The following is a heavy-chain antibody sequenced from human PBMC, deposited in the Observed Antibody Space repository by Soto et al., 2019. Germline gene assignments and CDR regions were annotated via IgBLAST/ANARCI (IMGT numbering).Heavy chain of an antibody. Sequence: PSETLSLTCAVYGGSFSGYYWSWIRQPPGKGLKWIGGLYHSGRTNYNPSLKSRVTIPVDTSKNQFSLRLSSVTAADTAIYYCRRGEYAGALLRPMSEYNGMDVWGRRTAVTVS. CDR2: LYHSGRT. V-gene: IGHV4-34*01. CDR1: GGSFSGYY. CDR3: RRGEYAGALLRPMSEYNGMDV. J-gene: IGHJ6*02. D-gene: IGHD2-15*01.